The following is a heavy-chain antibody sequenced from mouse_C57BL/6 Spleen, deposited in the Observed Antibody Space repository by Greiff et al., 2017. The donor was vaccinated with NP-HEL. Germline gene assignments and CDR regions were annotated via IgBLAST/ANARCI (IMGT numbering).Heavy chain of an antibody. D-gene: IGHD1-1*01. CDR3: GRHEDYNGNRYAY. V-gene: IGHV1-55*01. Sequence: QVQLQQSGAELVKPGASVKMSCKASGSTFTSYWITWVKQRPGQGLEWIGDIYPGSGSTNYNEKFKSKATLTVDTSSSTAYMQLSSLTSEDSAVYYGGRHEDYNGNRYAYWGQGTLVTVSA. J-gene: IGHJ3*01. CDR1: GSTFTSYW. CDR2: IYPGSGST.